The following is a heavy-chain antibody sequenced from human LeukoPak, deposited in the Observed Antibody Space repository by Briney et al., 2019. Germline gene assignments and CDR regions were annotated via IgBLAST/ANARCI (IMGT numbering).Heavy chain of an antibody. V-gene: IGHV1-3*01. Sequence: ASVKASCKASGYTFTSYAMHWVRQAPGQRLEWMGWINAGNGNTKYSQKFQGRVTISRDTSASTAYMELSSLRSEDTAVYYCAWGYDILTGVDAFDIWGQGTMVTVSS. CDR1: GYTFTSYA. CDR2: INAGNGNT. J-gene: IGHJ3*02. D-gene: IGHD3-9*01. CDR3: AWGYDILTGVDAFDI.